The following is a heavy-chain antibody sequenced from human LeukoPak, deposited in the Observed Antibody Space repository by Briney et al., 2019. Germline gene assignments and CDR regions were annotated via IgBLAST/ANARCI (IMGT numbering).Heavy chain of an antibody. V-gene: IGHV3-23*01. CDR3: AKDQGSTSFTYYYYMTS. Sequence: PGGSLRLSCAASGFTFSSYAMSWVRQAPGKGLEWVSAISGSGGSTYYADSVKGRFTISRDNSKNTLYLQMNSLRAEDTAVYYCAKDQGSTSFTYYYYMTSGAKGPRSPSP. CDR2: ISGSGGST. CDR1: GFTFSSYA. J-gene: IGHJ6*03. D-gene: IGHD2-2*01.